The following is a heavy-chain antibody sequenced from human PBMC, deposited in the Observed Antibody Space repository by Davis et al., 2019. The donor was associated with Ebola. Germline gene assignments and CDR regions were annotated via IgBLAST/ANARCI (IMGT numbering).Heavy chain of an antibody. Sequence: GESLKISCEVSGFTFSSNEMTWVRQAPGKGLEWVSYIDSSASTIYYADSVKGRFTISRDNAKNSLYLQMNSLRAEDTAVYYCARDPPPDCSSTSCFYYYYYYGMDVWGQGTTVTVSS. J-gene: IGHJ6*02. CDR1: GFTFSSNE. V-gene: IGHV3-48*03. CDR3: ARDPPPDCSSTSCFYYYYYYGMDV. D-gene: IGHD2-2*01. CDR2: IDSSASTI.